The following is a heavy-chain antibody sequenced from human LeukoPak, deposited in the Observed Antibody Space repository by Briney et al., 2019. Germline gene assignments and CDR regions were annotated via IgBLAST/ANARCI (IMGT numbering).Heavy chain of an antibody. D-gene: IGHD6-13*01. V-gene: IGHV4-39*01. CDR1: GGSISSSSYY. CDR3: ARGHCRSNNCPHDSSWPFDP. Sequence: PSETLSLTCTVSGGSISSSSYYWGWIRQPPGKGLEWIGSIYYSGSTYYNPSLKSRVTISVDTSKNQFSLKLSSVTAADTAVYYCARGHCRSNNCPHDSSWPFDPWGQGILVTVSS. J-gene: IGHJ5*02. CDR2: IYYSGST.